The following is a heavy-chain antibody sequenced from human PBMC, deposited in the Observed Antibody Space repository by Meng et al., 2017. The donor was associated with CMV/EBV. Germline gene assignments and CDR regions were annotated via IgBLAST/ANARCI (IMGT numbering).Heavy chain of an antibody. V-gene: IGHV1-69*10. Sequence: SVKVSCKASGGTFSSYAISWVRQAHGQGLEWMGGIIPILGIANYAQKFQGRVTITADKSTSTAYMELSSLRSEDTAVYYCARDAGTFLAYRGYFDYWGQGTLVTVS. CDR2: IIPILGIA. CDR3: ARDAGTFLAYRGYFDY. J-gene: IGHJ4*02. D-gene: IGHD3-3*02. CDR1: GGTFSSYA.